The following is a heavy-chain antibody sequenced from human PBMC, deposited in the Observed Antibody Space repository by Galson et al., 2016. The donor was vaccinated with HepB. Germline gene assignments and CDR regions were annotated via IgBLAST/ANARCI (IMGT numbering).Heavy chain of an antibody. V-gene: IGHV1-18*01. CDR1: GYTFTSYG. CDR2: ISAYNGNT. D-gene: IGHD2-2*01. J-gene: IGHJ6*02. CDR3: ASASNYCSSPSCPRLGMDV. Sequence: SVKVSCKASGYTFTSYGISWVRQAPGQGLEWMGWISAYNGNTNYAQKLQGRVTMTTDTSTSTAYMELRSLRSDDTAVYYCASASNYCSSPSCPRLGMDVWGHGTTVTVSS.